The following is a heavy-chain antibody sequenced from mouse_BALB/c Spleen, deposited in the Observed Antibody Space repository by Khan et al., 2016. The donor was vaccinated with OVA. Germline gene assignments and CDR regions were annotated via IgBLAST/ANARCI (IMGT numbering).Heavy chain of an antibody. CDR2: IDPENGHN. CDR1: GFNIKDYY. Sequence: EVQLQESGAEVVRPGALVKLSCKAYGFNIKDYYIHWVKQRPEQGLEWIGWIDPENGHNINDPKFQGKANITADSSSNTAYLQLSSLTYEDTAVYYCARSGYFAGFGYWGQGTLVTVSA. J-gene: IGHJ3*01. CDR3: ARSGYFAGFGY. V-gene: IGHV14-1*02.